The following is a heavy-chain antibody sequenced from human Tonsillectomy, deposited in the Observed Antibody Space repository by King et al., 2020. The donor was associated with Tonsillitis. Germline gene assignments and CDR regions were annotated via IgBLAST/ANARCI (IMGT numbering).Heavy chain of an antibody. CDR3: ARDRGYCSSTSCYYYYDI. D-gene: IGHD2-2*01. CDR1: GGCISSGSYY. J-gene: IGHJ3*02. CDR2: IYTSGST. V-gene: IGHV4-61*02. Sequence: QLQESGPGLVKPSQTLSLTCTVSGGCISSGSYYWSWIRQPAGKGLEWIGRIYTSGSTNYNPSLKSRVTMSVDTSKNQFSLKLSSVTAADTAVYYCARDRGYCSSTSCYYYYDIWGQGTMVTVSS.